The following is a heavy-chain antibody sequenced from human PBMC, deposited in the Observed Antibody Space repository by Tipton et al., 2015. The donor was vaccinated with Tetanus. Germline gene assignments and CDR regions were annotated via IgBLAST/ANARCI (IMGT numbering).Heavy chain of an antibody. D-gene: IGHD2-2*01. CDR1: GYTFKNFA. Sequence: SLRLSCVGSGYTFKNFAMSWVRQAPGKGLEWVAGISGDGNGRFYADSVKGRFSISRDNSKDTLYLQMNSLRVEDTAIYYCARDCSTCLGRALDIWGQGIMVTVSS. J-gene: IGHJ3*02. CDR3: ARDCSTCLGRALDI. V-gene: IGHV3-23*01. CDR2: ISGDGNGR.